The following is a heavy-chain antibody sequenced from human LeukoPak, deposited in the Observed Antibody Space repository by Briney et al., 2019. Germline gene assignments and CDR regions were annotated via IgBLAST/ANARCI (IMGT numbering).Heavy chain of an antibody. V-gene: IGHV4-30-4*08. CDR1: GCTISSGDYY. CDR3: ARLSGELPAFYI. CDR2: IYYSGST. Sequence: SETLSLTCTVSGCTISSGDYYWSWIRQPPGKGLEWIGYIYYSGSTYYNPSLKSRVTISGDTSKNQFSLKLSSVSAADTAVYYSARLSGELPAFYIWGQGTMVTVSS. J-gene: IGHJ3*02. D-gene: IGHD1-7*01.